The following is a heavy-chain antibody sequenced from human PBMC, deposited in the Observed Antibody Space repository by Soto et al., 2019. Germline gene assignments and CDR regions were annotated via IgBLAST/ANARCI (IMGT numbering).Heavy chain of an antibody. CDR1: GGSISSGDYY. CDR3: ARDIVLVPFFFGYYGMDV. D-gene: IGHD2-2*01. CDR2: IYYSGST. Sequence: QVQLQESGPGQVKPSQTLSLTCNVSGGSISSGDYYWRWIRQPPGKGLEWIGDIYYSGSTYYNPSLKSRVTISVDTSKNQFSLKLSSVTAADTAVYYCARDIVLVPFFFGYYGMDVWGRGTTVTVSS. V-gene: IGHV4-30-4*01. J-gene: IGHJ6*02.